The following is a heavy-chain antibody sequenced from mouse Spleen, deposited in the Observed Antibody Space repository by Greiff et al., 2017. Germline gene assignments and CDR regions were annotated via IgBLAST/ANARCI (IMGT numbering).Heavy chain of an antibody. CDR2: INPSSGYT. CDR1: GYTFTSYW. V-gene: IGHV1-7*01. CDR3: ARFYYDYDDGYYYAMDY. J-gene: IGHJ4*01. D-gene: IGHD2-4*01. Sequence: QVQLQQSGAELAKPGASVKLSCKASGYTFTSYWMHWVKQRPGQGLEWIGYINPSSGYTKYNQKFKDKATLTADKSSSTAYMQLSSLTYEDSAVYYCARFYYDYDDGYYYAMDYWGQGTSVTVSS.